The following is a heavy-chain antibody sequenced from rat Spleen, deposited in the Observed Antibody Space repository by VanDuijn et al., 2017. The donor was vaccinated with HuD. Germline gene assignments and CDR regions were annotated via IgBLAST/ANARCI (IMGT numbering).Heavy chain of an antibody. Sequence: EVQLVESGGGLVQPGRSLKLSCAASGFTFSDYNMAWVRQAPKKGLEWVATISYDGSSTYYRDSVKGRFTISRDNAKRTLYLQMDSLRSEDTATYYCARHYSNYGVMDAWGQGASVTVSS. CDR3: ARHYSNYGVMDA. V-gene: IGHV5-7*01. CDR2: ISYDGSST. CDR1: GFTFSDYN. D-gene: IGHD1-10*01. J-gene: IGHJ4*01.